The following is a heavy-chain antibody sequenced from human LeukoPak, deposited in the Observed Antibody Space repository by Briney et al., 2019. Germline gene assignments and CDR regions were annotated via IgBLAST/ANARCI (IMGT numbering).Heavy chain of an antibody. D-gene: IGHD5-12*01. Sequence: SETLSLTCTVSGGSISSYYWSWIRQPPGKGLESIGYIYYSGSTNYNPSLKSRVTISVDTSKNQFSLKLSSVTAADTAVYYCAREGGGYDSGYFDLWGRGTLVTVSS. CDR1: GGSISSYY. CDR2: IYYSGST. V-gene: IGHV4-59*01. J-gene: IGHJ2*01. CDR3: AREGGGYDSGYFDL.